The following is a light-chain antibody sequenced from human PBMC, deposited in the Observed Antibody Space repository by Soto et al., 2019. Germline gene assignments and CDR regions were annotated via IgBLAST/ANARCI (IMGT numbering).Light chain of an antibody. CDR3: QQYNSWLYT. J-gene: IGKJ2*01. V-gene: IGKV3-15*01. CDR1: QTVNSN. CDR2: GAS. Sequence: EIVMSQSPATLSVSPGERATLSCRAIQTVNSNLAWYQQKPGQAPRLLIYGASTRATGLPARFSGSGSETEFTLTISSLQSEDFAVYYCQQYNSWLYTFGHGTRLEIK.